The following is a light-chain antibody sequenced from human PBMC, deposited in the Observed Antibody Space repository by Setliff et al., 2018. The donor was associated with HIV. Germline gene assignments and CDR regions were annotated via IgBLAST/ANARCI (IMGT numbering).Light chain of an antibody. CDR1: SGDVGGYNY. J-gene: IGLJ1*01. CDR2: DVS. V-gene: IGLV2-14*01. Sequence: QSALAQPASVSGSPGQSITISCTGTSGDVGGYNYVSWYQQHPGKAPKFMIYDVSKRPSGVSNRFSGSKSGNTASLTISGLRAEDEADYYCSSYTSSSTYVFGTGTKGTVL. CDR3: SSYTSSSTYV.